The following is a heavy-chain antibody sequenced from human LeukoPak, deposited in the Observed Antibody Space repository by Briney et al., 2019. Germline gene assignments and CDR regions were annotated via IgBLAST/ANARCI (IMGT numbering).Heavy chain of an antibody. CDR2: ISGSGVST. Sequence: GSLRLSCAASGFTFRTSGMSWVRQAPGKGLEWVSAISGSGVSTYYADSVKGRFTISRDNSKNTLYLQMNSLKTEDTAVYYCTRLGAPIDYWGQGTLVTVSS. V-gene: IGHV3-23*01. J-gene: IGHJ4*02. CDR1: GFTFRTSG. D-gene: IGHD1-26*01. CDR3: TRLGAPIDY.